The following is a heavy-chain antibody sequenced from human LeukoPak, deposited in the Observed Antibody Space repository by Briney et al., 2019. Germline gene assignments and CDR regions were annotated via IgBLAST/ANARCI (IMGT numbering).Heavy chain of an antibody. CDR1: GYNFYRYW. V-gene: IGHV5-51*01. D-gene: IGHD5-18*01. J-gene: IGHJ4*02. CDR2: IYPSDSHA. CDR3: ARRGADTFTIDS. Sequence: GESLKISCMGSGYNFYRYWIGWVRQMPGRGLEWVGVIYPSDSHAIYSPSFQGQVTISADKSISTAYLQWSGLTTSDTAMYYCARRGADTFTIDSWGQGTLVTVSS.